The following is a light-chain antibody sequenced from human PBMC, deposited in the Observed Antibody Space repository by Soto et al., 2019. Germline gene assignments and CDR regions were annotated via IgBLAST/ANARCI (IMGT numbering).Light chain of an antibody. CDR2: DAS. CDR3: HQYAVSPLT. CDR1: QSVGRNY. V-gene: IGKV3-20*01. Sequence: EIVLTQSPGTLSLSPGASATLSCRASQSVGRNYLAWFQHKPDQAPRLLIYDASNRATGVPDRFSGRGSGTDFTLSVTRLEPEDFAMYYCHQYAVSPLTFGGGTTVEIK. J-gene: IGKJ4*01.